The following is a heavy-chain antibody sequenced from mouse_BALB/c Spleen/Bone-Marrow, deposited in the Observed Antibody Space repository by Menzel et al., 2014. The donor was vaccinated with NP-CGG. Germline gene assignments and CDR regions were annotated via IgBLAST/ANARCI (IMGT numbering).Heavy chain of an antibody. CDR3: ARPLYYYGSSPFYAMDY. Sequence: EVQVVESGGGLVKPGGSLKLSCAASGFAFSSYDMSWVRQTPEKRLELVAYISSGGGSTYYPDTVKGRFTISRDNAKNTLYLQMSSLKSEDTAMYYCARPLYYYGSSPFYAMDYWGQGTSVTVSS. CDR1: GFAFSSYD. CDR2: ISSGGGST. D-gene: IGHD1-1*01. V-gene: IGHV5-12-1*01. J-gene: IGHJ4*01.